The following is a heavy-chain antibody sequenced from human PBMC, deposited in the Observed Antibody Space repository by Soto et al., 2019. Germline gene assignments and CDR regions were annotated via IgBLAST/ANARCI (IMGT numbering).Heavy chain of an antibody. CDR1: GYTFTDYY. Sequence: ASVRVSCKXSGYTFTDYYVHWVRQAPGQGLEWMGWINPSSGGTKSAQKFQGRVTMTRDTSISTAYMELSRLRSDDTAVYYCARRKGDYYDSSGYHYYFDYWGQGTLVTVSS. D-gene: IGHD3-22*01. CDR3: ARRKGDYYDSSGYHYYFDY. V-gene: IGHV1-2*02. J-gene: IGHJ4*02. CDR2: INPSSGGT.